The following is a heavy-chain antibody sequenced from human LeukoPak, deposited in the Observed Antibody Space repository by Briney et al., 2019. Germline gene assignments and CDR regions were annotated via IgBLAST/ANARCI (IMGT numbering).Heavy chain of an antibody. D-gene: IGHD3-10*01. CDR3: ARLRGFTYFDY. CDR2: IRTSGSTI. V-gene: IGHV3-48*03. Sequence: PGGSLRLSCAASGFTFSSYEMNWVRQAPGKGLEWVSYIRTSGSTIYYAHSVKGRFTISRDNAKNSLYLQMNSLRAEDTAVYYCARLRGFTYFDYWGQGTLVTVSS. J-gene: IGHJ4*02. CDR1: GFTFSSYE.